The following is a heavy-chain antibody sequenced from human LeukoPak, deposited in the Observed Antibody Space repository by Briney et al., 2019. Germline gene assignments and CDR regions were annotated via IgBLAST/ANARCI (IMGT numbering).Heavy chain of an antibody. CDR2: IKEDGNKE. CDR1: GFTFSNYW. V-gene: IGHV3-7*01. J-gene: IGHJ4*02. CDR3: ARDQGAYCTNGVCYGGDFDY. Sequence: GGSLRLSCEASGFTFSNYWMAWVRQAPGKGLEWVANIKEDGNKENYVDSVKGRFTISRDNVKNSLYLQMNSLKVADSAVFYCARDQGAYCTNGVCYGGDFDYWGQGTLVTVSS. D-gene: IGHD2-8*01.